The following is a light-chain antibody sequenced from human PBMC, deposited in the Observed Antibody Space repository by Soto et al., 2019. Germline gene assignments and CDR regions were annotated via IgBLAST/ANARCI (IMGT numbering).Light chain of an antibody. CDR3: QQYGSSAWT. CDR2: GAS. V-gene: IGKV3-20*01. Sequence: IVLTQSPGTLSLSPGEGPALSCRASQSVSSSYLAWYQQKPGQAPRLLIYGASSRATGIPDRFSGSGSGTDFTLTISRLEPEDFAVYYCQQYGSSAWTFGQGTKVDI. J-gene: IGKJ1*01. CDR1: QSVSSSY.